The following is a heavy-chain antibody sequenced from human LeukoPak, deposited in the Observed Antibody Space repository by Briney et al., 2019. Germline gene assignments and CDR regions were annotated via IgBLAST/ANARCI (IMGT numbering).Heavy chain of an antibody. J-gene: IGHJ4*02. CDR1: GFTFSSYG. Sequence: PGGSLRLSCAASGFTFSSYGMPWVRQAPGKGLEGVAVIWYDGSNKYYADSVKGRFTISRDNSKNTLYLQMNSLRAEDTAVYYCARGYCSGGSCYRGEGFDYWGQGTLVTVSS. CDR3: ARGYCSGGSCYRGEGFDY. V-gene: IGHV3-33*01. CDR2: IWYDGSNK. D-gene: IGHD2-15*01.